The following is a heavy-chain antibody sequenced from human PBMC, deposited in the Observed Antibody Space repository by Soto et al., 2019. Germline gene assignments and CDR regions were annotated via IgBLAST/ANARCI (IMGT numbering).Heavy chain of an antibody. CDR3: AKDLGMHYDFWSGCNDY. D-gene: IGHD3-3*01. CDR2: ISYDGSNK. CDR1: GFTFSSYG. J-gene: IGHJ4*02. V-gene: IGHV3-30*18. Sequence: QVQLVESGGGVVQPGRSLRLSCAASGFTFSSYGMHWVRQAPGKGLEWVAVISYDGSNKYYADSVKGRFTISRDNSKNTLYLQMNSLRAEDTAVYYCAKDLGMHYDFWSGCNDYWGQGTLVTVSS.